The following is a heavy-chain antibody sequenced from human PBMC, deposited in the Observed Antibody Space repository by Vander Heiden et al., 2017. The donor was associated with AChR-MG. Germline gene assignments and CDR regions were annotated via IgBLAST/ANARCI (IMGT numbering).Heavy chain of an antibody. D-gene: IGHD6-13*01. CDR1: GFPFSSYA. CDR3: AKGIAAAVYYYYGMDV. J-gene: IGHJ6*02. V-gene: IGHV3-23*01. Sequence: EVQLLESGGGLVQPGGSLRLSCAASGFPFSSYAMSWVRQAPGKGLEWVSAISGSGGSTYYADSVKVRFTISRDNSKNTLYLQMNSLRAEDTAVYYCAKGIAAAVYYYYGMDVWGQGTTVTVSS. CDR2: ISGSGGST.